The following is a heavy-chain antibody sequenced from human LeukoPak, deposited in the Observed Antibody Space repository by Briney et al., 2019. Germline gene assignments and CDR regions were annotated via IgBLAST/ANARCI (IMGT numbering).Heavy chain of an antibody. CDR3: ARVSSSFDGWFDP. D-gene: IGHD6-6*01. CDR2: IIPIFGTA. J-gene: IGHJ5*02. Sequence: ASVKVSCKASGGTFSSYAISWVRQAPGQGLEWMGGIIPIFGTANYAQKFQGRVTITTDESTSTAYMELSSLRSEDTAVYYCARVSSSFDGWFDPWGQGTLVTVSS. V-gene: IGHV1-69*05. CDR1: GGTFSSYA.